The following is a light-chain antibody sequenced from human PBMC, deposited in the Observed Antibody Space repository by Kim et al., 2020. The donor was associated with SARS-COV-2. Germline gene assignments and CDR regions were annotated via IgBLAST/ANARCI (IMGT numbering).Light chain of an antibody. V-gene: IGLV1-44*01. J-gene: IGLJ7*01. CDR1: SSRLGIYS. Sequence: GQRVTMSCSGGSSRLGIYSVNWYQQLPGTAPTLLIFNNNQRPSGVPDRFSGSKSNTSASLAISGLQSEDDADYYCATWEGSLNGPVFGGGTQLTVL. CDR2: NNN. CDR3: ATWEGSLNGPV.